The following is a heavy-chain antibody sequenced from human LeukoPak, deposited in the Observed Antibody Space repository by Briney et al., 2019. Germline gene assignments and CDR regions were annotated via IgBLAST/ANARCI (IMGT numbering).Heavy chain of an antibody. Sequence: GGSLRLSCAASGFTFSSYGMHWVRQAPGKGLEWVAVIWYDGSNKYYADSVKGRFTISRDNSKSTLYLQMNSLRAEDTAVYYCAKERRHYDFWSGPSYYYYYMDVWGKGTTVTVSS. J-gene: IGHJ6*03. CDR1: GFTFSSYG. CDR2: IWYDGSNK. D-gene: IGHD3-3*01. V-gene: IGHV3-33*06. CDR3: AKERRHYDFWSGPSYYYYYMDV.